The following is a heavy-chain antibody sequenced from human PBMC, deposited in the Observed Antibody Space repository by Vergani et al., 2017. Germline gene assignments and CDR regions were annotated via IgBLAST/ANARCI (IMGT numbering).Heavy chain of an antibody. CDR1: GYTFTSYG. Sequence: QVQLVQSGAEVKKPGASVKVSCKPSGYTFTSYGISWVRQAPGQGLEWMGWISAYNGNTNYAQKLQGRVTMTTDTSTSTAYMELRSLRSDDTAVCYCAIDPDIVVVPSAPYYFYYYGMDVWGQGTTVTVSS. V-gene: IGHV1-18*04. CDR3: AIDPDIVVVPSAPYYFYYYGMDV. CDR2: ISAYNGNT. D-gene: IGHD2-2*01. J-gene: IGHJ6*02.